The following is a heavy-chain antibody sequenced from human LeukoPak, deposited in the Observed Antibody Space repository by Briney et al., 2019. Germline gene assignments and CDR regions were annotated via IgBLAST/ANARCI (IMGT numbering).Heavy chain of an antibody. D-gene: IGHD3-10*01. CDR2: ISYDGSNK. Sequence: GGSLRLSCAASGFTFSSYGMHWVRQAPGKGLEWVAVISYDGSNKYYADSVKGRFTISRDNSKNTLYLQMNSLRAEDTAVYYCAKDHGGYYYGSGSYLPYYYGMDVCGKGTTVTVSS. CDR3: AKDHGGYYYGSGSYLPYYYGMDV. CDR1: GFTFSSYG. V-gene: IGHV3-30*18. J-gene: IGHJ6*04.